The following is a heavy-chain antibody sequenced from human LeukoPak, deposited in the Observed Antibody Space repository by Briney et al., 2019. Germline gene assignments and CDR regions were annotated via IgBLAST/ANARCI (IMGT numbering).Heavy chain of an antibody. D-gene: IGHD2-21*02. CDR2: ISGYNGNT. Sequence: ASVTVSCKASGYTFISYGISWVRQAPGQGLEWMGWISGYNGNTNYAQNLQGRVTMTTDTSTSTAYMELRSLRSDDTAVYYCARGLGVVTAQSEQPKPRYFDLWGRGTQVIVSS. CDR1: GYTFISYG. CDR3: ARGLGVVTAQSEQPKPRYFDL. J-gene: IGHJ2*01. V-gene: IGHV1-18*01.